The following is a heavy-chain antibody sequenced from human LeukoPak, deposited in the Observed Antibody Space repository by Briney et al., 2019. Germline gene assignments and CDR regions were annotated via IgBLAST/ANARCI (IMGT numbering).Heavy chain of an antibody. CDR3: ASTARSGKNAFDI. D-gene: IGHD3-3*01. CDR1: GGSFSGYY. Sequence: PSETLSLTCAVYGGSFSGYYWSWIRQPPGKGLEWIGEINHSGSTNYNPSLKSRVTISVDTSKNQFSLKLSSVTAADTAVYYCASTARSGKNAFDIWGQGTMVNVSS. J-gene: IGHJ3*02. CDR2: INHSGST. V-gene: IGHV4-34*01.